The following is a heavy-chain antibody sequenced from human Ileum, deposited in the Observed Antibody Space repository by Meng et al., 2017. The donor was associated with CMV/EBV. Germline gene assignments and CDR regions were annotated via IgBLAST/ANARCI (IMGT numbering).Heavy chain of an antibody. Sequence: QITLKESGPPVVKPTQTLTLACTFSGFSLTRGVGVGWIRQPPGKALEWLAAVFWDDDKHYSPSLKSRLSIIKDTSNNQVFLTMTNVDPVDTASYYCARTTKARTSYYDTFDYWGQGTLVTVSS. CDR3: ARTTKARTSYYDTFDY. J-gene: IGHJ4*02. D-gene: IGHD3-22*01. CDR1: GFSLTRGVG. CDR2: VFWDDDK. V-gene: IGHV2-5*02.